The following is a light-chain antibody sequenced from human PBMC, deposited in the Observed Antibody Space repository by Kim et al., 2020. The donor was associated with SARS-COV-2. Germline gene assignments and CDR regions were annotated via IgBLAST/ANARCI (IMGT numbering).Light chain of an antibody. CDR3: QQYNDLPPLYT. Sequence: PGERAPLSCRASQSVSSSLAWYQQKPGQAPRLLIYAASTRATGIPARFSGLGSGTEFTLTISSLQSEDFAVYYCQQYNDLPPLYTFGQGTKVDIK. CDR2: AAS. V-gene: IGKV3-15*01. CDR1: QSVSSS. J-gene: IGKJ2*01.